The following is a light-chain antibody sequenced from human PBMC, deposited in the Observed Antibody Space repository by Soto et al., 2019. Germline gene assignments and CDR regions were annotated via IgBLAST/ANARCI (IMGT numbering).Light chain of an antibody. CDR3: QQYDNLPLT. Sequence: DIVMTQSPDSLAVSLRERATINCKSSQRVLYSSNNKNYLAWYQLKPGKAPKLLIYDVSNLAAGVPSKFSGSGSGTDFTFTIGSLQPEDFATYYCQQYDNLPLTFGGGTKVDIK. CDR1: QRVLYSSNNKNY. V-gene: IGKV4-1*01. J-gene: IGKJ4*01. CDR2: DVS.